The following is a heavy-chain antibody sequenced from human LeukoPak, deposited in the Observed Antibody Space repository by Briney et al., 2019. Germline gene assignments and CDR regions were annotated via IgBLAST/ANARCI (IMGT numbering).Heavy chain of an antibody. J-gene: IGHJ4*02. CDR1: GFTFSSYG. CDR2: IWYDGSNK. V-gene: IGHV3-33*01. CDR3: ARGGFGELSAFDY. Sequence: GRSLRLSCAASGFTFSSYGMHWVRQAPGKGLEWVAVIWYDGSNKYYADSVKGRFTISRDNSKNTLYLQMNSLRAEDTAVYYCARGGFGELSAFDYWAREPWSRLL. D-gene: IGHD3-10*01.